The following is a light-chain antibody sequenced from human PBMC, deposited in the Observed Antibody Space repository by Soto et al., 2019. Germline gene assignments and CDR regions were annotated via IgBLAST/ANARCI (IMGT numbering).Light chain of an antibody. CDR3: QQYDTFWT. Sequence: DTQMTQSPSSLSASVGDRVTITCQASQDISNYLNWYQQKPGKAPNLLIYDASSLESGVPSRFRGSGSGTEFTLTISSLQHDDSATYYCQQYDTFWTFGQGTKGDIK. J-gene: IGKJ1*01. CDR1: QDISNY. CDR2: DAS. V-gene: IGKV1-33*01.